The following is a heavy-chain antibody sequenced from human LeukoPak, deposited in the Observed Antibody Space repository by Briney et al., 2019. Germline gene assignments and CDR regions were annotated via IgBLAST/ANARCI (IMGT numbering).Heavy chain of an antibody. CDR2: IYSSGTT. CDR1: GGSTSSSY. Sequence: SETLSLTCSVSGGSTSSSYWSWIRQPAGKGLEWIGRIYSSGTTNYDPSLKSRVTMSVDTSKSQFSLKLSSVTAADTAVYYCARLGLYDSSGYYYVWGQGTLVTVSS. V-gene: IGHV4-4*07. CDR3: ARLGLYDSSGYYYV. J-gene: IGHJ1*01. D-gene: IGHD3-22*01.